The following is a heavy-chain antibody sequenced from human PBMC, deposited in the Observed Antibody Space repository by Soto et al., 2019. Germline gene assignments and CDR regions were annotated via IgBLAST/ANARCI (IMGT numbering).Heavy chain of an antibody. CDR1: GGSISSFY. D-gene: IGHD4-17*01. Sequence: PSETLSLTCTVSGGSISSFYWSWIRQPPGKGLEWIGYMYYSGSTNYNPSLKSRVTISVDTSKNQFSLNLSSVTAADTAVYYCARLTAVTIDSWGQGTLVTVSS. V-gene: IGHV4-59*01. CDR2: MYYSGST. J-gene: IGHJ4*02. CDR3: ARLTAVTIDS.